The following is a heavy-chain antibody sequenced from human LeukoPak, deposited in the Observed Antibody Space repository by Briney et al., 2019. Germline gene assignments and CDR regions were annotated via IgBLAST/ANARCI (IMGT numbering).Heavy chain of an antibody. CDR2: IKQDGSEK. V-gene: IGHV3-7*01. J-gene: IGHJ3*02. CDR3: ARDYDILTGYYVPSDAFDI. CDR1: GFTFSSYW. D-gene: IGHD3-9*01. Sequence: PGGSLRLSCAASGFTFSSYWMSWVRQAPGRGLEWVANIKQDGSEKYYVDSVKGRFTISRDNAKNSLYLQMNSLRAEDTAVYYCARDYDILTGYYVPSDAFDIWGQGTMVTVSS.